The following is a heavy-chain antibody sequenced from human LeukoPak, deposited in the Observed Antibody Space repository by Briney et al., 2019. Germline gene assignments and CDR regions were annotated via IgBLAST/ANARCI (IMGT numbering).Heavy chain of an antibody. V-gene: IGHV4-34*01. CDR2: INHSGST. CDR3: ARGSPSSVAVDY. J-gene: IGHJ4*02. D-gene: IGHD6-19*01. Sequence: PSETLSLTCAVYGGSFSGYYWSWIRQPPGKGLEWIGEINHSGSTNYNPSLKSRVTISVDTSKNQFPLKLSSVTAADTAVYYCARGSPSSVAVDYWGQGTLVTVSS. CDR1: GGSFSGYY.